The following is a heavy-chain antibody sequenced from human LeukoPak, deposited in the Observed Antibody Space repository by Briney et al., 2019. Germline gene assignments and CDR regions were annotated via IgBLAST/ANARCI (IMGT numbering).Heavy chain of an antibody. CDR2: IHYRGNT. CDR1: GGSFSGYY. CDR3: ARQTGSGLFILP. J-gene: IGHJ4*02. V-gene: IGHV4-34*01. D-gene: IGHD3/OR15-3a*01. Sequence: PSETLSLTCAVYGGSFSGYYWSWIRQPPGKGLEWIGTIHYRGNTYYNPSLKSRVAISVDTSKNQFSLRLTSVTAADTAVYYCARQTGSGLFILPGGQGTLVTVSS.